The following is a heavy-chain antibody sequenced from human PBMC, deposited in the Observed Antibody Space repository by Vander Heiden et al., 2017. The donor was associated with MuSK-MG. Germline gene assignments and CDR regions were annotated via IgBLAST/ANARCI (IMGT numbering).Heavy chain of an antibody. V-gene: IGHV3-23*01. CDR2: IAGSGGIT. Sequence: EVHLLESGGGLVQPGGPLSPPCAASGLPFSTYGMTWVRQAPGKGLEWVSFIAGSGGITQYADSVKGRFTISRDNSKNTLYLQMNNLRAEDTAVYYCARDHWFGDLAPLNYWGQGTLVTVSS. D-gene: IGHD3-10*01. CDR3: ARDHWFGDLAPLNY. J-gene: IGHJ4*02. CDR1: GLPFSTYG.